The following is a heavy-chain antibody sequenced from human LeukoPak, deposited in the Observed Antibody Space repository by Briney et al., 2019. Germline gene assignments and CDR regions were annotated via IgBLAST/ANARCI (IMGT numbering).Heavy chain of an antibody. CDR3: ARDLVSALWNDRTAGDGLGY. D-gene: IGHD1-1*01. V-gene: IGHV3-11*04. CDR2: ISESDNSI. Sequence: PGGSLRLSCAASGFTFSDYYMSWIRQAPGKGLEWLSYISESDNSIYYADSVKGRFTISRDNAKNSLYLQMNSLRAEDTAVYYCARDLVSALWNDRTAGDGLGYWGQGTLVTVSS. CDR1: GFTFSDYY. J-gene: IGHJ4*02.